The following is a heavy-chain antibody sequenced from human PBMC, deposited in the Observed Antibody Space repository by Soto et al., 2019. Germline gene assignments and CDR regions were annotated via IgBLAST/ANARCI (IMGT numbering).Heavy chain of an antibody. V-gene: IGHV4-59*01. Sequence: QVQLQESGPGLVKPSETLSLTCTVSGGSISSYYWSWIRQPPGKGLEWIGYIYYSGSTNYNPSLKSRVTISVATSKNQFSLKLSSVTAADTAVYYCARRGYSGYDGPEDYYYYYMDVWGKGTTVTVSS. CDR1: GGSISSYY. J-gene: IGHJ6*03. D-gene: IGHD5-12*01. CDR2: IYYSGST. CDR3: ARRGYSGYDGPEDYYYYYMDV.